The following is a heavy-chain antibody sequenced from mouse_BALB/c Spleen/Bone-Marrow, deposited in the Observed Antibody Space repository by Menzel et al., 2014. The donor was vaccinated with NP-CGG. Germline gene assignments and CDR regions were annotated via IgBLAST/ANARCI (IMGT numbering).Heavy chain of an antibody. CDR2: IWGDGST. CDR1: GFSLTGFG. J-gene: IGHJ4*01. Sequence: VQLKESGPGLGAPSQSLPITCPVSGFSLTGFGVSWVRQPQGKGLEWLGMIWGDGSTDYNSALKSRLSINKDSSKSQVFLKMNRLQADDTARYYCARDSFLITRALDYWGQGTSVTVSS. CDR3: ARDSFLITRALDY. D-gene: IGHD2-4*01. V-gene: IGHV2-6-7*01.